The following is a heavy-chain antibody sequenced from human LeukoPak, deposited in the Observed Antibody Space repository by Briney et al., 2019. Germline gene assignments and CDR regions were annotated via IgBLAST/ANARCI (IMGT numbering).Heavy chain of an antibody. D-gene: IGHD2-2*01. Sequence: ASVKVSCKASGYTFTGYYMHWVRQAPGQGLEWMGWINPNSGGTNYAQKFQGRVTMTRDTSISTAYMELSRLRSDDTAVYYCARVGFDFCSSTGCPIYYWGQGTLVTVSS. V-gene: IGHV1-2*02. J-gene: IGHJ4*02. CDR2: INPNSGGT. CDR3: ARVGFDFCSSTGCPIYY. CDR1: GYTFTGYY.